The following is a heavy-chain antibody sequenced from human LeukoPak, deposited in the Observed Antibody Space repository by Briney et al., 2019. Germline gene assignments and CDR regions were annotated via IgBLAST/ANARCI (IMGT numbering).Heavy chain of an antibody. J-gene: IGHJ3*02. D-gene: IGHD2-2*01. V-gene: IGHV3-21*04. CDR2: ISSSSSYI. CDR1: GFTFSSYS. CDR3: AKTPDIVVVPAARYAFDI. Sequence: GGSLRLSCAASGFTFSSYSMNWVRQAPGKGLEWVSSISSSSSYIYYADSVKGRFTISRDNAKNSLYLQMNSLRAEDTAVYYCAKTPDIVVVPAARYAFDIWGQGTMVTVSS.